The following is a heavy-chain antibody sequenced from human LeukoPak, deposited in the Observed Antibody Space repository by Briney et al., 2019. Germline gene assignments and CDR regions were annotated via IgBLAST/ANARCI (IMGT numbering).Heavy chain of an antibody. CDR2: ISGSGVST. CDR1: GFTFIDYA. Sequence: GGSLRLSCAVSGFTFIDYAMSWVRQAPGKGLEWVSGISGSGVSTHYADSVKGRFTISRDNSKSTLYLQTDSLRAGDTAVYYCAKDYYGSGRLFDYWGQGTLVTVSS. CDR3: AKDYYGSGRLFDY. D-gene: IGHD3-10*01. J-gene: IGHJ4*02. V-gene: IGHV3-23*01.